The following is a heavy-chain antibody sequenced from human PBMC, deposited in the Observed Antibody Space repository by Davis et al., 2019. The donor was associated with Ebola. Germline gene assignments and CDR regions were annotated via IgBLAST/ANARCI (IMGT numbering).Heavy chain of an antibody. J-gene: IGHJ6*04. CDR2: ISGSGGST. V-gene: IGHV3-23*01. CDR1: VITFSSYA. D-gene: IGHD3-3*01. CDR3: AKSGLSFGVVKYHYGMDV. Sequence: GESLKISCTDSVITFSSYAMTWVLQAPGKGLEWVSAISGSGGSTYYADSVKGRFTISRDNSKKTLYLQMNSLRAEDTAVYYCAKSGLSFGVVKYHYGMDVWGKGTTVTVSS.